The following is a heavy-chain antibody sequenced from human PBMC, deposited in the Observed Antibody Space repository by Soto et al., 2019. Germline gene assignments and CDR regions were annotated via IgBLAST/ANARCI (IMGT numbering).Heavy chain of an antibody. CDR2: ISGSGGST. V-gene: IGHV3-23*01. Sequence: GGSLRLACAASGFTFSSHAMSWVRQAPGKGLEWVSAISGSGGSTYYADSVKGRFTISRDNSKNTLYLQMNSLRAEDTAVYYCAKTSYYDFWSDTLDYWGQGTLVTVSS. CDR1: GFTFSSHA. CDR3: AKTSYYDFWSDTLDY. J-gene: IGHJ4*02. D-gene: IGHD3-3*01.